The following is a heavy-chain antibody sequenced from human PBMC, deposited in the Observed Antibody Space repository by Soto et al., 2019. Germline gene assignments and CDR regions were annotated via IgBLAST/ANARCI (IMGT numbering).Heavy chain of an antibody. CDR2: IYWDDDK. Sequence: VSGPTLVNPTQTLTLTCTFSGFSLSTSGVGVGWIRQPPGKALEWLALIYWDDDKRYSPSLKSRLTITKDTSKNQVVLTMTNMDPVDTATYYCAHREDILTGYSPTTYYFDYWGQGTLVTVSS. J-gene: IGHJ4*02. D-gene: IGHD3-9*01. CDR1: GFSLSTSGVG. CDR3: AHREDILTGYSPTTYYFDY. V-gene: IGHV2-5*02.